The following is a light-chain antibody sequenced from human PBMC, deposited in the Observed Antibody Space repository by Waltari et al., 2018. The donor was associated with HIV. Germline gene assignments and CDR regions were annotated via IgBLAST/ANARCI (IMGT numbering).Light chain of an antibody. V-gene: IGLV2-23*02. CDR3: CSYAGTTDFCV. J-gene: IGLJ1*01. CDR2: EVT. Sequence: QSALTQQASVSGSLGQSITISFNGTSGNIGKYTLVSWYQQHPGKAPKLLIYEVTRRPAGISRRFSASKSDNTASRTICGLQAEDEAAYFCCSYAGTTDFCVFGGGT. CDR1: SGNIGKYTL.